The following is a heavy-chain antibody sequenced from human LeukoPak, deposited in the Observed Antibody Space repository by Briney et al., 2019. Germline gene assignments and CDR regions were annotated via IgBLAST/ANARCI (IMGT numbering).Heavy chain of an antibody. CDR2: IYHSGST. V-gene: IGHV4-4*02. D-gene: IGHD6-13*01. Sequence: SGTLSLTCAVSGGSISSSNWWSWVRQPPGKGLEWIGEIYHSGSTNYNPSLKSRVTISVDTSKNQFSLKLSSVTAADTAVYYCARGLYSSSWHDYWGQGTLVTVSS. CDR3: ARGLYSSSWHDY. CDR1: GGSISSSNW. J-gene: IGHJ4*02.